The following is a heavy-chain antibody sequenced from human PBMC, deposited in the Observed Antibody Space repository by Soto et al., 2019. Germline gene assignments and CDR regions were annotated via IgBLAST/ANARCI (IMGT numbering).Heavy chain of an antibody. CDR3: ARQTVDTAMAVRPYPTAFDY. CDR2: IIPIFGTA. V-gene: IGHV1-69*01. Sequence: QVQLVQSGAEVKKPGSSVKVSCKASGGTFSSYAISWVRQAPGQGLEWMGGIIPIFGTANYAQKFQGRVTITADESSSTADMELSSLRSEDTAVYYCARQTVDTAMAVRPYPTAFDYWGQGTLVTVSS. J-gene: IGHJ4*02. D-gene: IGHD5-18*01. CDR1: GGTFSSYA.